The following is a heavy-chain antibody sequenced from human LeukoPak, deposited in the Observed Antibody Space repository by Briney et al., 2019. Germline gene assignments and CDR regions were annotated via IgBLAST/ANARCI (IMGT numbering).Heavy chain of an antibody. Sequence: PSETLSLTCTVSGGSISSSTYYWGWIRQPPGKGLEWIGSIYYSGGTYYNPSLKSRVTISVDTSKNQFSLKLSSVTAADTAVYYCARGQLKYDYVWGSYRYDYFDYWGQGTLVTVSS. D-gene: IGHD3-16*02. V-gene: IGHV4-39*07. J-gene: IGHJ4*02. CDR1: GGSISSSTYY. CDR2: IYYSGGT. CDR3: ARGQLKYDYVWGSYRYDYFDY.